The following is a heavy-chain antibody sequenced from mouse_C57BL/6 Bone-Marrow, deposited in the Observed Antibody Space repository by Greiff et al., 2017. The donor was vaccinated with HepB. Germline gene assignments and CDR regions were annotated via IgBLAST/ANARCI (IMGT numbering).Heavy chain of an antibody. V-gene: IGHV14-4*01. Sequence: EVKLMESGAELVRPGASVKLSCTASGFNIKDDYMHWVKQRPEQGLEWIGWIDPENGDTEYASKFQGKATITADTSSNTAYLQLSSLTSEDTAVYYCTTSDYDDAMDYWGQGTSVTVSS. J-gene: IGHJ4*01. CDR3: TTSDYDDAMDY. CDR2: IDPENGDT. CDR1: GFNIKDDY. D-gene: IGHD2-4*01.